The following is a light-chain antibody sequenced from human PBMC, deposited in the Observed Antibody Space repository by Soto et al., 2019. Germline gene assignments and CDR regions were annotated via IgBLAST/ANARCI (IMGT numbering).Light chain of an antibody. CDR3: QQYNKWSRT. V-gene: IGKV3-15*01. CDR1: QSVSSS. Sequence: EIVMTQYPATLSVSAGERATLSCRASQSVSSSLAWYQQKPGQAPRLLIYGASTRATGIPARFSGSGSGTDFTLTISSLQSQDFAVYYCQQYNKWSRTFGQGTKVDIK. J-gene: IGKJ1*01. CDR2: GAS.